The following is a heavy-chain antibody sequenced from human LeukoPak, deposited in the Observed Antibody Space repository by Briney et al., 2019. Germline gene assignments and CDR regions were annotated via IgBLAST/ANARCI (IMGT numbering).Heavy chain of an antibody. CDR2: INPNSGGT. CDR1: GYTFTSYG. J-gene: IGHJ4*02. Sequence: ASVKVSCKASGYTFTSYGISWVRQAPGQGLEWMGWINPNSGGTNYAQKFQGRVTMTRDTSISTAYMELSRLRSDDTAVYYCARHHTGGPGIAVAGTGYFDYWGQGTLVTVSS. CDR3: ARHHTGGPGIAVAGTGYFDY. D-gene: IGHD6-19*01. V-gene: IGHV1-2*02.